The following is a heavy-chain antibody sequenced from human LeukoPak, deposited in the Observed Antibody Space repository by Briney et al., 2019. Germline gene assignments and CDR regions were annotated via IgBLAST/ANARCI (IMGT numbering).Heavy chain of an antibody. D-gene: IGHD3-10*01. Sequence: SETLSLTCTVSGDSMNKYYWSWLRQPPGKGLEWIGYIYYSGSTNYNPSLKSRVTISVDTSKNQFSLKLSSVTAADTAVYYCARGVWFGEPEEYFDYWGQGTLVTVSS. CDR1: GDSMNKYY. J-gene: IGHJ4*02. CDR2: IYYSGST. V-gene: IGHV4-59*01. CDR3: ARGVWFGEPEEYFDY.